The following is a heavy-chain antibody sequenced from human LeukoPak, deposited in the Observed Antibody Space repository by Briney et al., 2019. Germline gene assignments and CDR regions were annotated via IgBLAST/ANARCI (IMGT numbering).Heavy chain of an antibody. J-gene: IGHJ6*03. CDR3: ARGHTTVATPGDMDV. CDR2: MNPNSGNT. V-gene: IGHV1-8*03. D-gene: IGHD4-23*01. Sequence: ASVKVSCKASGYTFTSYDINWVRQATGQGVEWMGWMNPNSGNTGYAQKFQGRVTITRNTSISKAYMELSSLRSEDTAVYYCARGHTTVATPGDMDVWGKGTTVTVSS. CDR1: GYTFTSYD.